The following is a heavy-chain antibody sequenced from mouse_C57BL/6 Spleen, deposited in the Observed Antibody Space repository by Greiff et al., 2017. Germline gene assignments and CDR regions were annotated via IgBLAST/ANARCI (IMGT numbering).Heavy chain of an antibody. Sequence: VQLQQPGAELVRPGSSVKLSCKASGYTFTSYWMDWVKQRPGQGLEWIGNIYPSDSETHYNQKFKDKATLTVDKSSSTAYMQLSSLTSEDSAVYYCAREDVYYGNYGAYWGQGTLVTVSA. CDR3: AREDVYYGNYGAY. D-gene: IGHD2-1*01. CDR2: IYPSDSET. V-gene: IGHV1-61*01. J-gene: IGHJ3*01. CDR1: GYTFTSYW.